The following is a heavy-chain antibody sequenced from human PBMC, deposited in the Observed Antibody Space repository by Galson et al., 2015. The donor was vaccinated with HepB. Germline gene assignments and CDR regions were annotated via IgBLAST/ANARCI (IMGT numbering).Heavy chain of an antibody. CDR1: GGTFSSYA. Sequence: SVKVSCKASGGTFSSYAISWVRQAPGQGLEWMGGIIPILGIANYAQKFQGRVTITADKSTSTAYMELSSLRSEDTAVYYCARTGDMITFGGVMCYWGQGTLVTVSS. D-gene: IGHD3-16*01. J-gene: IGHJ4*02. CDR2: IIPILGIA. CDR3: ARTGDMITFGGVMCY. V-gene: IGHV1-69*10.